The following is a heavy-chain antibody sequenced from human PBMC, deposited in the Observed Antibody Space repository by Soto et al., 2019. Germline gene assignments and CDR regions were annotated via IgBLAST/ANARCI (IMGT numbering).Heavy chain of an antibody. CDR3: ARDPYTNDYGDPYFDY. V-gene: IGHV4-31*03. CDR1: GGSISSGAFY. J-gene: IGHJ4*02. D-gene: IGHD4-17*01. CDR2: IYYTGST. Sequence: QVQLQESGPGLVKPSQTLSLTCTVSGGSISSGAFYWSWIRQHPGKGLEWIGSIYYTGSTYYNPCLQSRVTVSIDTSKNQFSLKLSPVTAADTAVYYCARDPYTNDYGDPYFDYWGQGTLVTVSS.